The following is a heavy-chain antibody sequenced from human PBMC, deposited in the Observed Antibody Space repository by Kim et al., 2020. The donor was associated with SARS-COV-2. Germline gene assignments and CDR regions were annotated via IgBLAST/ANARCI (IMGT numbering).Heavy chain of an antibody. V-gene: IGHV1-24*01. CDR2: FDPEDGET. J-gene: IGHJ6*02. D-gene: IGHD3-10*01. Sequence: ASVKVSCKVSGYTLTELSMHWVRQAPGKGLEWMGGFDPEDGETIYAQKFQGRVTMTEDTSTDTAYMELSSLRSEDTAVYYCATGPAALITMVRGVIIHYYYYGMDVWGQGTTVTVSS. CDR1: GYTLTELS. CDR3: ATGPAALITMVRGVIIHYYYYGMDV.